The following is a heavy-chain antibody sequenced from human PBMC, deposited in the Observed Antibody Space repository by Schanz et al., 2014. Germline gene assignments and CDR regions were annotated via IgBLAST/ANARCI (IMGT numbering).Heavy chain of an antibody. CDR2: IIPFLAVS. V-gene: IGHV1-69*02. CDR3: ARAGRGYAYPLNSCPMDV. D-gene: IGHD3-16*01. J-gene: IGHJ6*02. CDR1: GGTLDTYK. Sequence: QDQLLHSGAAVKKPGSSVRVSCKASGGTLDTYKIAWVRQVPGQGLEWMGRIIPFLAVSNYAQDFQGRVTFTADRATSTVHMDLRSLRSEATGLYYCARAGRGYAYPLNSCPMDVWGQGTTVIVSS.